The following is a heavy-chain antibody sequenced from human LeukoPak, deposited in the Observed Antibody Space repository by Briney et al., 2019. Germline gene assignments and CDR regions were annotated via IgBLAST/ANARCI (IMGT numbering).Heavy chain of an antibody. CDR1: GFTFSSYE. Sequence: GGSLRLSCAASGFTFSSYEMNWVRQAPGKGLEWVSYISSGGSTVYYADSVKGRFTISRDNAKNSLYLQMNSLRAEDTAVYYCARGTLTMYYYGSGSLSPQLSPKNVVGMDVWGQGTTVIVSS. D-gene: IGHD3-10*01. J-gene: IGHJ6*02. CDR3: ARGTLTMYYYGSGSLSPQLSPKNVVGMDV. V-gene: IGHV3-48*03. CDR2: ISSGGSTV.